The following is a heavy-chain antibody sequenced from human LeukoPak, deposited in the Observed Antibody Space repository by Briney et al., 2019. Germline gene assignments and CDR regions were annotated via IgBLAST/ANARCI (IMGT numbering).Heavy chain of an antibody. J-gene: IGHJ5*02. CDR1: GGSITSSSYY. V-gene: IGHV4-39*02. D-gene: IGHD4-17*01. CDR3: ARERMAGDYYVPFDP. CDR2: IYYSGST. Sequence: SETLSLTCAVSGGSITSSSYYWGCIRQPPGKGLEWIGSIYYSGSTYYNPSLKSRVTISVDTSKNQFSLKLSSVTAADTAVYYCARERMAGDYYVPFDPWGQGTLVTVSS.